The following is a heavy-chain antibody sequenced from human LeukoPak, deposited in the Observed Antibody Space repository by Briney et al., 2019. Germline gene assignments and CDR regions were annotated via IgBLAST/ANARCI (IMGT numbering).Heavy chain of an antibody. CDR2: FSGSGGST. J-gene: IGHJ4*02. CDR3: AKGSSSRGFDY. V-gene: IGHV3-23*01. Sequence: PGGSLRLSCAASGFAFSTYAMSWLRQAPGEGLEWVSAFSGSGGSTYYADSVKGRFTISRDNSKNTLYLQMNSLRAEDTAIYYCAKGSSSRGFDYWGQGTLVTVSS. CDR1: GFAFSTYA. D-gene: IGHD2-2*01.